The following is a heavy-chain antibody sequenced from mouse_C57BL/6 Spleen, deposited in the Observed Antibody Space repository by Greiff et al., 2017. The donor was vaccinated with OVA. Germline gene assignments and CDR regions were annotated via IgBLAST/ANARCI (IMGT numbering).Heavy chain of an antibody. CDR3: ARYYGSSLFDY. CDR2: IDPSDSYT. CDR1: GYTFTSYW. D-gene: IGHD1-1*01. Sequence: VQLQQPGAELVMPGASVKLSCKASGYTFTSYWMRWVKQRPGQGLEWIGEIDPSDSYTNYNQKFKGKSTLTVDKSSSTAYMQLSSLTSEDSAVYYCARYYGSSLFDYWGQGTTLTVSS. J-gene: IGHJ2*01. V-gene: IGHV1-69*01.